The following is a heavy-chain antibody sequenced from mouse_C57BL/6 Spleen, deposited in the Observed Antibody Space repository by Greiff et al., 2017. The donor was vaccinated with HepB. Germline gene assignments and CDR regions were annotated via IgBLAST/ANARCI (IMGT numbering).Heavy chain of an antibody. CDR1: GYTFTSYW. CDR2: IDPSDSYT. CDR3: EGLGFYAMDY. V-gene: IGHV1-69*01. J-gene: IGHJ4*01. Sequence: QVQLQQPGAELVMPGASVKLSCKASGYTFTSYWMHWVKQRPGQGLEWIGEIDPSDSYTNYNQKFKGKSTLTVDKSSSTAYMQLSSLTSEDSAVYYWEGLGFYAMDYWGQGTSVTVSS.